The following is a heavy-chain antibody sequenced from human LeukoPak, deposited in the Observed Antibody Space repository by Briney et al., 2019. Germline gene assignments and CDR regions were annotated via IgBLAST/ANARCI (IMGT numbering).Heavy chain of an antibody. V-gene: IGHV3-23*01. CDR3: VKEKNKYGFNGLDY. J-gene: IGHJ4*02. CDR2: ITRNSDNR. Sequence: GGSLTLSCPASGFTFRFYSLPSIRPAPAKGLTLITRITRNSDNRFFANSVKGRCTISRDNSKDTLYLQMTSLRAAETAVYYCVKEKNKYGFNGLDYWGQGTLVTVSS. D-gene: IGHD3-10*01. CDR1: GFTFRFYS.